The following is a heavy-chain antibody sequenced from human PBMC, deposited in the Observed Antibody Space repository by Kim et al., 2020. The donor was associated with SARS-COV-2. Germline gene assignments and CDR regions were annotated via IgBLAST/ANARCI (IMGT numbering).Heavy chain of an antibody. V-gene: IGHV4-4*07. Sequence: SETLSLTCTVSGGSISSYYWSWIRQPAGKGLEWIGRIYTSGSTNYNPSLKSRVTMSVDTSKNQFSLKLSSVTAADTAVYYCARDFGPIPSNWFDPWGQGTLVTVSS. D-gene: IGHD2-2*02. CDR2: IYTSGST. CDR3: ARDFGPIPSNWFDP. J-gene: IGHJ5*02. CDR1: GGSISSYY.